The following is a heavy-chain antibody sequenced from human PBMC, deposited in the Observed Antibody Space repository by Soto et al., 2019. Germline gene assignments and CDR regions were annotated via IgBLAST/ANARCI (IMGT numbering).Heavy chain of an antibody. CDR2: ISYDGSNK. J-gene: IGHJ6*02. V-gene: IGHV3-30-3*01. Sequence: QVQLVESGGGVVQPGRSLSLSCAASGFTFSSYAMHWVRQAPGKGLEWVAVISYDGSNKYYADSVKGRFTISRDNSKNTLYLQMNSLRAEDTAVYYCAREGQQRVYGMDVWGQGTTVPVSS. D-gene: IGHD6-13*01. CDR3: AREGQQRVYGMDV. CDR1: GFTFSSYA.